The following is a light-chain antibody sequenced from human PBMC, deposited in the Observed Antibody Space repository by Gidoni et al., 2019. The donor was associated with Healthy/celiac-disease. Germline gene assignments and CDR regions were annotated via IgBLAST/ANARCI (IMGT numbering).Light chain of an antibody. Sequence: DIVMTQSPDPLAASLGERATINCKSSQSVLYSSNNKNYLAWYQQKPGQPPKLLIYWASTRESGVPDRFSGSGSGTDFTRTISSLQAEDVAVYYCQQYYSTPQTFGQGTKVEIK. CDR3: QQYYSTPQT. CDR1: QSVLYSSNNKNY. CDR2: WAS. V-gene: IGKV4-1*01. J-gene: IGKJ1*01.